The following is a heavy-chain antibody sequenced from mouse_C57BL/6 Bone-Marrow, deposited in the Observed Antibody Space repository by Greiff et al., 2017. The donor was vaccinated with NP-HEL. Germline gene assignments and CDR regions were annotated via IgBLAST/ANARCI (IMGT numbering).Heavy chain of an antibody. V-gene: IGHV5-16*01. CDR1: GFTFSDYY. D-gene: IGHD1-1*01. Sequence: EVKLVESEGGLVQPGSSMKLSCTASGFTFSDYYMAWVRQVPEKGLEWVANINYDGSSTYYLDSLKSRFIISRDNAKNILYLQMSSLKSEDTATYYCARFITTVVARYFDYWGQGTTLTVSS. CDR2: INYDGSST. CDR3: ARFITTVVARYFDY. J-gene: IGHJ2*01.